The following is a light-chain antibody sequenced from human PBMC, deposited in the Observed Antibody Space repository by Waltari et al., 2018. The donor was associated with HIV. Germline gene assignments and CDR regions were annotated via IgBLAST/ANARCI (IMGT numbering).Light chain of an antibody. CDR2: EDN. Sequence: NFILTQTHSVSASCVGTVIISCTRSSGSTARTYVHGFQQLPGAAPTTIIYEDNQRSSGIPDRFSGSIDTSSTSVSLTISGLKTEDEDDCHCQSFSDNDARVFGGGTKVTVL. CDR3: QSFSDNDARV. J-gene: IGLJ3*02. V-gene: IGLV6-57*03. CDR1: SGSTARTY.